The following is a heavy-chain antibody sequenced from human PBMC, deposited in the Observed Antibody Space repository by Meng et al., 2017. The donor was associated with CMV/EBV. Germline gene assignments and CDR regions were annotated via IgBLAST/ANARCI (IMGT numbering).Heavy chain of an antibody. J-gene: IGHJ4*02. V-gene: IGHV4-4*07. CDR2: IYTSGST. CDR1: GGSISSYC. Sequence: QLRESGHVLVKPPATLSSTGTVSGGSISSYCWSWIRQPAGKGLEWIGRIYTSGSTNYNPSLKSRVTMSVETSKNQFSLKLSSVTAADTAVYYCARDSSGWYPHFDYWGQGTLVTVSS. D-gene: IGHD6-19*01. CDR3: ARDSSGWYPHFDY.